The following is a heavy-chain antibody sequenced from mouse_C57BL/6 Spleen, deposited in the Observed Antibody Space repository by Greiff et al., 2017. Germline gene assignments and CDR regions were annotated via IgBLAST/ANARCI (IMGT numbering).Heavy chain of an antibody. CDR1: GYTFTDYN. Sequence: VQLKQSGPELVKPGASVKIPCKASGYTFTDYNMDWVKQSHGKSLEWIGDINPNNGGTIYNQKFKGKATLTVDKSSSTAYMELRSLTSEDTAVYYCARFEYYGSRGYFDVWGTGTTVTVSS. V-gene: IGHV1-18*01. CDR3: ARFEYYGSRGYFDV. D-gene: IGHD1-1*01. CDR2: INPNNGGT. J-gene: IGHJ1*03.